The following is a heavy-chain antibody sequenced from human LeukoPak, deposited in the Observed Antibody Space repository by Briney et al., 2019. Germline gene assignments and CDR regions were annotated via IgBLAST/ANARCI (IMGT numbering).Heavy chain of an antibody. CDR3: ARASTRVRGVISQSYFDY. J-gene: IGHJ4*02. Sequence: GGSLRLSCAASGFTVSSNYMSWVRQAPGKGLEWVSVIYSGGSTYYADSVKGRFTISRDNSKNTLYLQMNSLRAEDTAVYYCARASTRVRGVISQSYFDYWGQGTLVTVSS. CDR2: IYSGGST. CDR1: GFTVSSNY. D-gene: IGHD3-10*01. V-gene: IGHV3-53*05.